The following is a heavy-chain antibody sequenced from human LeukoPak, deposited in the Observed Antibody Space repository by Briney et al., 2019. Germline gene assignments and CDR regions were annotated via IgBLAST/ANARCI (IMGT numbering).Heavy chain of an antibody. CDR1: GFTFSSYG. D-gene: IGHD2-15*01. Sequence: GRSLRLSCAASGFTFSSYGMHWVRQAPGKGLEWVAVISYDGSNKYYADSAKGRFTISRDNSKNTLYLQMNSLRAEDTAVYYCAKDLVRDCSGGSCYGIDYWGQGTLVTVSS. J-gene: IGHJ4*02. CDR3: AKDLVRDCSGGSCYGIDY. V-gene: IGHV3-30*18. CDR2: ISYDGSNK.